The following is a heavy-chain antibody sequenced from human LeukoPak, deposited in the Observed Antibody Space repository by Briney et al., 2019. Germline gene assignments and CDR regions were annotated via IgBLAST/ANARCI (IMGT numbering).Heavy chain of an antibody. CDR2: IYSGGST. V-gene: IGHV3-53*01. CDR3: ARERKGYYYYGMDV. Sequence: GGSPRLSCAASGFTVSSNYMSWVRQAPGKGLEWVSVIYSGGSTYYADSVKGRFTISRDNSKNTLYLQMNSLRAEDTAVYYCARERKGYYYYGMDVWGKGTTVTVSS. CDR1: GFTVSSNY. J-gene: IGHJ6*04.